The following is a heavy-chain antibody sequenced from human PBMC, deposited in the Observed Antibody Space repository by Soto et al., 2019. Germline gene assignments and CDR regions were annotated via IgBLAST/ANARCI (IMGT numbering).Heavy chain of an antibody. CDR3: AKATATGGGAFDI. Sequence: PGGSLRLSCAASGFICTSYDMSWVRQAPGQGLEWVSTILVDGRTFYVDSVRGRSTISRDSSQNTVYLQMNSLTAGDTALYYCAKATATGGGAFDICGQGTMVTVSS. J-gene: IGHJ3*02. CDR1: GFICTSYD. D-gene: IGHD2-8*02. V-gene: IGHV3-23*01. CDR2: ILVDGRT.